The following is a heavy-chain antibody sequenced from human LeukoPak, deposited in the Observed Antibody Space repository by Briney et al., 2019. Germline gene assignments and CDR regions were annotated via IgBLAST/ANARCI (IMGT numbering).Heavy chain of an antibody. J-gene: IGHJ3*02. Sequence: SETLSLTCPLYGGSISSHYWSWIRQPAGKGLEWIGRIYTSGSTNYNPSLKSRVTMSVDTSKNQFSLKLSSVTAADTAVYYCARDRLGYCSSTSCYYAWNAFDIWGQGTMVTVSS. V-gene: IGHV4-4*07. CDR2: IYTSGST. D-gene: IGHD2-2*01. CDR3: ARDRLGYCSSTSCYYAWNAFDI. CDR1: GGSISSHY.